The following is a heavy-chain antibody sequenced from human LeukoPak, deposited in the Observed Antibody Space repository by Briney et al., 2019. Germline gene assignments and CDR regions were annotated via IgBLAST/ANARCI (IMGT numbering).Heavy chain of an antibody. J-gene: IGHJ3*02. CDR1: TDSFSSHY. D-gene: IGHD4-17*01. Sequence: TTSETLSLTCVVSTDSFSSHYWTWIRQPPGRGLEWIGYISYIGSTNYNPSLKSRVTISIDTSKNQFSLKLTSVTAADTAVYYCARDLVTVTKGFDIWGQGTMVSVSS. CDR3: ARDLVTVTKGFDI. CDR2: ISYIGST. V-gene: IGHV4-59*11.